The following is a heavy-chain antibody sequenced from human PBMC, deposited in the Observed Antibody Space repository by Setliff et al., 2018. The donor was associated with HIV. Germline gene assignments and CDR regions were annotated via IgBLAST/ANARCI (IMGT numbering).Heavy chain of an antibody. Sequence: GASVKVSCKASGYTFTSYYLHWVRQAPGQGLEWMGIINPSGGSTTYAQKFQGRVTVTADESTSTAYMQLSSLRSDDTAVYYCARGRNYDSSGYGDYYYYMDVWGKGTTVTV. CDR1: GYTFTSYY. CDR2: INPSGGST. V-gene: IGHV1-46*01. J-gene: IGHJ6*03. D-gene: IGHD3-22*01. CDR3: ARGRNYDSSGYGDYYYYMDV.